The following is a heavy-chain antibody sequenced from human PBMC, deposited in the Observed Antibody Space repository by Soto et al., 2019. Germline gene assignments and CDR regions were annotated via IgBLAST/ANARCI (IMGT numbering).Heavy chain of an antibody. CDR1: GYTLTELS. V-gene: IGHV1-24*01. J-gene: IGHJ6*02. CDR3: ATLSSLLYSLDV. D-gene: IGHD3-10*01. CDR2: FDPEDGET. Sequence: ASVKVSCKVSGYTLTELSMHWVRQAPGKGLEWMGGFDPEDGETIYAQEFQGRVTMTEDTSTDTAYMELSSLRSEDTAVYYCATLSSLLYSLDVWGQGTTVTVSS.